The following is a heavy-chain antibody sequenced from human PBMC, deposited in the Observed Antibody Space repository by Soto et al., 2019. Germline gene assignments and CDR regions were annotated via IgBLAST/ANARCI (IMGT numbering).Heavy chain of an antibody. CDR3: ARGQIADHAFFDY. Sequence: GCLRRSCGAAGVTVNVYCMGWVRQAPGKGLEWVSVIYSGDVTEYAASVKGRFTISRDTSENTLYLQMNSLRADDTAVYYCARGQIADHAFFDYWGQGTLVTVSS. CDR2: IYSGDVT. D-gene: IGHD2-2*01. CDR1: GVTVNVYC. V-gene: IGHV3-53*01. J-gene: IGHJ4*02.